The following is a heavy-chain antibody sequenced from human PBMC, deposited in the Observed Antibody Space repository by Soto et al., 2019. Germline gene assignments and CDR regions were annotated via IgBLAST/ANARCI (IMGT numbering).Heavy chain of an antibody. Sequence: SETLSLTCTVSGGSLSTYYWSWIRQPPGKGLEWIGYVQNSGRTNYNPSLNSRANISVDTSKTQFSLQLSSVTAADTAVYYCARERPYYGFDYWGQGTPVTVSS. D-gene: IGHD3-22*01. J-gene: IGHJ4*02. CDR3: ARERPYYGFDY. V-gene: IGHV4-59*01. CDR2: VQNSGRT. CDR1: GGSLSTYY.